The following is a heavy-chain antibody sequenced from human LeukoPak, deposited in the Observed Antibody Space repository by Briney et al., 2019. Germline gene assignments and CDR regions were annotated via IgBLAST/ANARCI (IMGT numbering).Heavy chain of an antibody. J-gene: IGHJ4*02. CDR3: ARGDYDNVWGSYRAFDY. CDR1: GYTFSGYY. Sequence: ASVKVSCKASGYTFSGYYLHWVRQAPGQGLEWMGWINPNSGGTNSAQKFQGRVTMTRDTSTSTAYMELRSLRSDDTAVYYCARGDYDNVWGSYRAFDYWGQGAVVTVSS. D-gene: IGHD3-16*02. V-gene: IGHV1-2*02. CDR2: INPNSGGT.